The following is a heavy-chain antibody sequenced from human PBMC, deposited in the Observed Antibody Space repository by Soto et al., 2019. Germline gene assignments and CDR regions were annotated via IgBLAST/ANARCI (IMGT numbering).Heavy chain of an antibody. CDR2: IYYSGST. J-gene: IGHJ4*02. Sequence: SETLSLTCTVSGASISSPPDYWGWVRQSPGRGLEWIGSIYYSGSTYYNPSLKSRISISVDTSKNQFSLKLSSVTAADTAVYYCETYYYDSSGYGHFDYWGQGTLVTV. D-gene: IGHD3-22*01. CDR1: GASISSPPDY. CDR3: ETYYYDSSGYGHFDY. V-gene: IGHV4-39*03.